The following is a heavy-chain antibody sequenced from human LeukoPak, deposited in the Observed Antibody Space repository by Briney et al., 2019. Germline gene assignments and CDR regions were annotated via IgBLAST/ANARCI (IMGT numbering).Heavy chain of an antibody. CDR1: GFTFSSYG. D-gene: IGHD4-17*01. Sequence: PGGSLRLSCAASGFTFSSYGMHWVRQAPGKGLEWVAVISYDGSNKYYADSVKGRFTISRDNSKNTLYLQMNSLRAEDTAVYYCAKGHDYGDFFGYWGQGTLVTASS. J-gene: IGHJ4*02. CDR2: ISYDGSNK. CDR3: AKGHDYGDFFGY. V-gene: IGHV3-30*18.